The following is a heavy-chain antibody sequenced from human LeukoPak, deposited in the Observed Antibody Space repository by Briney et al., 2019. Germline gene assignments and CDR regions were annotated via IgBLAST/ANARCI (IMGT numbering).Heavy chain of an antibody. CDR1: GFTFSSYA. Sequence: SGGSLRLSCAASGFTFSSYAMSWVRQAPGKGLEWVAVISYDGSNKYYADSVKGRFSISRDNSKNTLYLQMNSPRAEDTAVYYCAKDSSGYDYGAGYWGQGILVTVFS. CDR3: AKDSSGYDYGAGY. V-gene: IGHV3-30*18. J-gene: IGHJ4*02. CDR2: ISYDGSNK. D-gene: IGHD5-12*01.